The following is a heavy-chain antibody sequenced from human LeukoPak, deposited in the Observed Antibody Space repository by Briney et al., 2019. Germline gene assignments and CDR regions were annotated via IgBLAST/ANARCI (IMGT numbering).Heavy chain of an antibody. CDR2: IWYDGSNK. Sequence: GGSLRLSCAASGFTFSSYGMHWVRQAPGKGPEWVAVIWYDGSNKYYADSVKGRFTISRDNSKNTLYLQMNSLRAEDTAVYYCAKSSGGTAANNWFDPWGQGTLVTVSS. J-gene: IGHJ5*02. V-gene: IGHV3-33*06. D-gene: IGHD6-13*01. CDR3: AKSSGGTAANNWFDP. CDR1: GFTFSSYG.